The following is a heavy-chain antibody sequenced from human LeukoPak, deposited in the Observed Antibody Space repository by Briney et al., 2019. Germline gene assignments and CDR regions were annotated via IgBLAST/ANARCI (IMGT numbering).Heavy chain of an antibody. V-gene: IGHV1-2*02. Sequence: ASVKVSCKASGYTFTGYYMHWVRQAPGQGLEWMGWINPNSGGTNYAQKFQGRVTMTRDTSTSTVYMELSSLRSEDTAVYYCARDLDAARRTPFDPWGQGTLVTVSS. J-gene: IGHJ5*02. D-gene: IGHD6-6*01. CDR1: GYTFTGYY. CDR3: ARDLDAARRTPFDP. CDR2: INPNSGGT.